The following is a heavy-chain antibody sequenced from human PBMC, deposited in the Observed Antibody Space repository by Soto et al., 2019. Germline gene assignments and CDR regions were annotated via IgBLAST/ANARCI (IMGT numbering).Heavy chain of an antibody. J-gene: IGHJ1*01. CDR3: ARLGAYYQAMDS. Sequence: SSETLSLTCTVSDGSLSPNYWSWIRQPPGKGLEWIGYIYFAGTTTYNPSLQSRVSISLDTSKNEVSLKLTSVTAADTAVYFCARLGAYYQAMDSWGQGTXVTVSS. V-gene: IGHV4-59*08. CDR2: IYFAGTT. D-gene: IGHD3-22*01. CDR1: DGSLSPNY.